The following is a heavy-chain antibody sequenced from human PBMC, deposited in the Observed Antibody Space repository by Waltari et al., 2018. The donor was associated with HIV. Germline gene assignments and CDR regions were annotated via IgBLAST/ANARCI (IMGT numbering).Heavy chain of an antibody. CDR1: GGSISSSNW. CDR3: ARERAIVIVPAARSAFDI. Sequence: QVQLQESGPGLVKPSGTLALTCAVSGGSISSSNWWSWVRQPPGKGLEWIGEVYPSGNTNYNPSLKSRVTTSLAKSKNQFSPKRSAVTAADTAIYYWARERAIVIVPAARSAFDIWGQGTMVTVSS. J-gene: IGHJ3*02. V-gene: IGHV4-4*02. CDR2: VYPSGNT. D-gene: IGHD2-2*01.